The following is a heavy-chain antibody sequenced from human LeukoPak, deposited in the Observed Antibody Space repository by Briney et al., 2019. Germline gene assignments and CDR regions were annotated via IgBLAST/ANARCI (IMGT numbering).Heavy chain of an antibody. CDR1: GFTFSSYA. V-gene: IGHV3-23*01. D-gene: IGHD1-26*01. CDR3: AKYGPQDSGSSHFDY. CDR2: IRDSGSST. Sequence: GGSLRLSCAASGFTFSSYAMSWVRQAPGKGLEWVSAIRDSGSSTHYADSVKGRFTTSRDNSKNTLFLQMNSLRAEDTAIYYCAKYGPQDSGSSHFDYWGQGTLVTVSS. J-gene: IGHJ4*02.